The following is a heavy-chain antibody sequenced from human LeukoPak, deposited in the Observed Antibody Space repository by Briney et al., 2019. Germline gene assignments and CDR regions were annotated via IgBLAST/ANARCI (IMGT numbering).Heavy chain of an antibody. CDR2: LNPSGSQN. CDR3: AIWTSGNY. D-gene: IGHD1-1*01. J-gene: IGHJ4*02. CDR1: GFTFNKSW. V-gene: IGHV3-7*01. Sequence: GESLTLSCAASGFTFNKSWMNWVRQAPAKVLEWVANLNPSGSQNRYVDSVKGRFIISKDNPGASLYLDANSLRAEDTAIYYCAIWTSGNYWGQGTLVTVSS.